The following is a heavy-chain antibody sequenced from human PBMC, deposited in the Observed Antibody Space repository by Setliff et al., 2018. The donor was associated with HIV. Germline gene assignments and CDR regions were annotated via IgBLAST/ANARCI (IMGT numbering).Heavy chain of an antibody. J-gene: IGHJ6*03. Sequence: ETLSLTCAVYGGSFSGYYWSWIRQPPGKGLEWIGEINHSGSTNYNPSLKSRVTISVDTSKNQFSLKLSSVTAADTAVYYCARDRYTWNYGKNYMDVWGKGTTVTV. CDR2: INHSGST. CDR1: GGSFSGYY. D-gene: IGHD1-7*01. CDR3: ARDRYTWNYGKNYMDV. V-gene: IGHV4-34*01.